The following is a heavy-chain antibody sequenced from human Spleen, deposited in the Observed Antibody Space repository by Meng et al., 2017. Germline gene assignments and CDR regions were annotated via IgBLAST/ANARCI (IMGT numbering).Heavy chain of an antibody. D-gene: IGHD6-19*01. Sequence: GESLKISCAASGFTFDDYAMHWVRQAPGKGLEWVSLISWDGGSTYYADSVKGRFTISRDDSKNTAYLQMNSLKTEDTAVYYCTIYTSGHIWGQGTMVTVSS. CDR2: ISWDGGST. J-gene: IGHJ3*02. CDR1: GFTFDDYA. CDR3: TIYTSGHI. V-gene: IGHV3-43D*03.